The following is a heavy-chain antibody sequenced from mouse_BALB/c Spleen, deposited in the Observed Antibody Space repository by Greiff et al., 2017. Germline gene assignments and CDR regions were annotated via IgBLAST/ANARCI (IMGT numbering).Heavy chain of an antibody. CDR2: ISSGGGNT. J-gene: IGHJ1*01. CDR3: ARYVYGSSHWYFDV. Sequence: EVKLMESGGGLVKPGGSLKLSCAASGFTFSSYTMSWVRQTPEKRLEWVATISSGGGNTYYPDSVKGRFTISRDNAKNNLYLQMSSLRSEDTALYYCARYVYGSSHWYFDVWGAGTTVTVSS. V-gene: IGHV5-9*03. D-gene: IGHD1-1*01. CDR1: GFTFSSYT.